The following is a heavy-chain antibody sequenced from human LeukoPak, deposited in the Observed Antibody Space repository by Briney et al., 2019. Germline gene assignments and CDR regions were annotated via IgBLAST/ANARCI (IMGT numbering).Heavy chain of an antibody. J-gene: IGHJ3*02. Sequence: ASVKVSCKASGGTFSSYAISWVRQAPGQGLEWMGWISAYNGNTNYAQKLQGRVTMTTDTSTSTAYMELRSLRSDDTAVYYCARYYDSSGSDAFDIWGQGTMVTVSS. D-gene: IGHD3-22*01. CDR1: GGTFSSYA. CDR3: ARYYDSSGSDAFDI. CDR2: ISAYNGNT. V-gene: IGHV1-18*01.